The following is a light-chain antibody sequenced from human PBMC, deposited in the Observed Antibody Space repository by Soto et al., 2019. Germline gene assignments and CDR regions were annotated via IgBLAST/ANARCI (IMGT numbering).Light chain of an antibody. CDR3: SSYSSSSTYV. J-gene: IGLJ1*01. CDR1: SSDVGDYNP. CDR2: DVS. Sequence: QSVLTQPASVSGSPGQSITISCTGTSSDVGDYNPVSWYQQHPGKAPKLMIHDVSNRPSGVSSRFSGSRSGNTASLTISGLQAEDEADYYCSSYSSSSTYVFGTGTKVTVL. V-gene: IGLV2-14*01.